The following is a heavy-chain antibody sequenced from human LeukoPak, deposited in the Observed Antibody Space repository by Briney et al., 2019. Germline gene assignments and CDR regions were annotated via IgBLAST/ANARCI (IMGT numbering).Heavy chain of an antibody. J-gene: IGHJ4*02. V-gene: IGHV1-69*04. D-gene: IGHD6-19*01. Sequence: ASVKVSCKASGGTFSSYAISWVRQAPGQGLEWMGRIIPILGIAHYAQKFQGRVTITADKSTSTAYMELSSLRSEDTAVYYCARGRAVAGKTYYFDYWGQGTLVTVSS. CDR1: GGTFSSYA. CDR3: ARGRAVAGKTYYFDY. CDR2: IIPILGIA.